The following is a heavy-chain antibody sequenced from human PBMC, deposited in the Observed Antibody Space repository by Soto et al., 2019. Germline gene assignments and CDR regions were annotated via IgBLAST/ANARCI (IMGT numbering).Heavy chain of an antibody. J-gene: IGHJ4*02. Sequence: EVQMFASGGGLGQPGGSLRLSCAASGFEFSNYAMSWVRQAPGKGLEWVSLISATGGGTYYADSVKGRFTISRDNSHNTLYLQVHSLTAEDTAVYYCAKDLRAGGNSPFYFDFWGQGAQVTVSS. V-gene: IGHV3-23*01. CDR2: ISATGGGT. CDR3: AKDLRAGGNSPFYFDF. D-gene: IGHD3-16*01. CDR1: GFEFSNYA.